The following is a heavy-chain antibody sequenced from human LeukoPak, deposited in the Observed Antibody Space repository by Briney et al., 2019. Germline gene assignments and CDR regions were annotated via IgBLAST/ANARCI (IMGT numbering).Heavy chain of an antibody. D-gene: IGHD3-3*01. CDR1: GGSISSSSYY. J-gene: IGHJ6*03. CDR2: IYYSGST. V-gene: IGHV4-39*07. Sequence: SETLSLTCTVSGGSISSSSYYWGWIRQPPGKGLEWIGSIYYSGSTYYNPSLKSRVTISVDTSKNQFSLKLSSVTAADTAVYYCAREKYYDFWSGYSGWRDYYYYMDVWGKGTTVTVSS. CDR3: AREKYYDFWSGYSGWRDYYYYMDV.